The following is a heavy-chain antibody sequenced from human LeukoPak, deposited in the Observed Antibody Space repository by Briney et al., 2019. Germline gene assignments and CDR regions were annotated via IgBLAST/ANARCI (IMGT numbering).Heavy chain of an antibody. CDR3: ARSNDFWSGPLRNYYYYMDV. D-gene: IGHD3-3*01. J-gene: IGHJ6*03. CDR1: EFTFNNYA. CDR2: ISASGGST. V-gene: IGHV3-23*01. Sequence: GGSLRLSCAASEFTFNNYAMSWFRQAPGKGLEWVSVISASGGSTHYADSVKGRFTISRGNSKNTLYLQMNSLRPEDTAIYYCARSNDFWSGPLRNYYYYMDVWGKGTTVTVSS.